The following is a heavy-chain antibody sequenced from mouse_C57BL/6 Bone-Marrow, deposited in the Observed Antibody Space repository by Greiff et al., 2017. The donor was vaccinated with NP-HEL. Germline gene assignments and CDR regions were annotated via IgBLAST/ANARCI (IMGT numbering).Heavy chain of an antibody. V-gene: IGHV1-53*01. CDR1: GYTFTSYR. CDR2: INPSNGGT. J-gene: IGHJ1*03. CDR3: ARGGYYGSHPHWYFDV. Sequence: QVQLQQPGTELVKPGASVKLSCKASGYTFTSYRMHWVKQRPGQGLEWIGNINPSNGGTNYNEKFKSKATLTVDKSSSTAYMQLSSLTSEDSAVYYCARGGYYGSHPHWYFDVWGTGTTVTVSS. D-gene: IGHD1-1*01.